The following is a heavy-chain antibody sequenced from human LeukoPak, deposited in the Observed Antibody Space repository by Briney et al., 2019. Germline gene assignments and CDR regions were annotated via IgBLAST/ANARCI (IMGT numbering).Heavy chain of an antibody. D-gene: IGHD3-22*01. J-gene: IGHJ4*02. Sequence: GGSLRLSCAVSGVTLSNYGMSWVRQAPGKGLEWVAGISGSGGGTNYADSVKGRFIISRDSPKNTLYLQMNGLRAEDTAMYFCAKRGVVIRVILVGFHKEAYYFDSWGQGALVTVSS. V-gene: IGHV3-23*01. CDR2: ISGSGGGT. CDR1: GVTLSNYG. CDR3: AKRGVVIRVILVGFHKEAYYFDS.